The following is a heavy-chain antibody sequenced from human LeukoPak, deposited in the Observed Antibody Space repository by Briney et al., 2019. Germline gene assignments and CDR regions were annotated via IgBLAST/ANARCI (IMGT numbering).Heavy chain of an antibody. CDR2: IYYSGST. CDR1: GGSISSSSYH. Sequence: SSETLSLTCTVSGGSISSSSYHWGWIRQPPGKGLEWIGSIYYSGSTYYNPSLKSRVTISVDTSKNQFSLKLSSVTAADTAVYYCARGLVVVAATPNWFDPWGQGTLVTVSS. CDR3: ARGLVVVAATPNWFDP. V-gene: IGHV4-39*07. J-gene: IGHJ5*02. D-gene: IGHD2-15*01.